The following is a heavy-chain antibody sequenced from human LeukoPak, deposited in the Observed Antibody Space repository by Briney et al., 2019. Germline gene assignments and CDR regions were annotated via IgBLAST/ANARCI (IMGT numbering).Heavy chain of an antibody. CDR3: ARGWIQLWLRPPPFDY. V-gene: IGHV1-69*05. Sequence: SVKVSCKASGGTFSGYAISWVRQAPGQGLEWMGGIIPMFGTTNYAQKFQGRVTITRDTSASTAYMELSSLRSEDTAVYYCARGWIQLWLRPPPFDYWGQGTLVTVSS. CDR1: GGTFSGYA. J-gene: IGHJ4*02. CDR2: IIPMFGTT. D-gene: IGHD5-18*01.